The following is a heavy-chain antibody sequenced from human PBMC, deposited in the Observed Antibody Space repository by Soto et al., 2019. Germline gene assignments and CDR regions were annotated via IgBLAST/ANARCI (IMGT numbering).Heavy chain of an antibody. V-gene: IGHV4-39*01. Sequence: SETLSLTCTVSGGSISSSIYYLGWIRQPPGKGLEWIGSIYYSGSTYYNPSLKSRVTISVDTSKNQFSLKLSSVTAADTAVYYCARRESFVAGRWYLGYYYGMDVWGQGTTVT. CDR3: ARRESFVAGRWYLGYYYGMDV. CDR1: GGSISSSIYY. D-gene: IGHD6-13*01. J-gene: IGHJ6*02. CDR2: IYYSGST.